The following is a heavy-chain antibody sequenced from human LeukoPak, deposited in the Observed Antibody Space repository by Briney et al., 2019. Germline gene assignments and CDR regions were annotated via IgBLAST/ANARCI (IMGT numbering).Heavy chain of an antibody. CDR3: ARGNMWDYRRYYYYMDV. V-gene: IGHV4-59*12. D-gene: IGHD4-11*01. J-gene: IGHJ6*03. Sequence: KPSETLSLTCTVSGGSISSYYWSWIRQPPGKGLEWIGYIYYSGSTNYNPSLKSRVTISVDTSKNQFSLKLNSVTAADTAIYYCARGNMWDYRRYYYYMDVWGKGTTVTVSS. CDR2: IYYSGST. CDR1: GGSISSYY.